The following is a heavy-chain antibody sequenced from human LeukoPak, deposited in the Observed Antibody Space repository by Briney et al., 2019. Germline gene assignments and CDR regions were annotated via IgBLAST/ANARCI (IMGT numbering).Heavy chain of an antibody. CDR2: ISGGGDNT. Sequence: PGGSLRLSCAASGFTVYNFPMSRVRQAPGRGLEWVSAISGGGDNTNYADSVKGRFTISRDTSKNTLNLQMNSLRGEDTAIYYCAKGMYDGRGFPYFQHWGQGTLVTVSS. J-gene: IGHJ1*01. D-gene: IGHD3-22*01. CDR3: AKGMYDGRGFPYFQH. V-gene: IGHV3-23*01. CDR1: GFTVYNFP.